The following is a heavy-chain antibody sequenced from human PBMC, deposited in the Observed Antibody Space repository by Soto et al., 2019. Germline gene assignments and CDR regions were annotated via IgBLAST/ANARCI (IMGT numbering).Heavy chain of an antibody. CDR1: GFTFSTYD. V-gene: IGHV3-23*01. J-gene: IGHJ4*02. CDR3: ARVDSYSFDY. Sequence: GGSLRLSCAASGFTFSTYDMSWVRQAPGKGLEWVSSITGSGARIFYADSVKGRFTISRGNSRNTLYLLMNSLRAEDTAVYYCARVDSYSFDYWGQGTLVTVSS. CDR2: ITGSGARI.